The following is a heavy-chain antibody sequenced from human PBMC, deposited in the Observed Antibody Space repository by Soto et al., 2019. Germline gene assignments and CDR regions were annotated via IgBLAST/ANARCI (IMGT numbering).Heavy chain of an antibody. J-gene: IGHJ6*02. CDR3: ARDLYSDRPAPKNF. CDR1: GYTFTSYS. Sequence: ASVKDSCKAYGYTFTSYSKHWVRQAPGQRLEWMGWINAGNGNTKYSQKFQGRVTITRDTSASTAYMELSSLRSEDTAVYYCARDLYSDRPAPKNFCVQGNTAT. D-gene: IGHD1-26*01. CDR2: INAGNGNT. V-gene: IGHV1-3*01.